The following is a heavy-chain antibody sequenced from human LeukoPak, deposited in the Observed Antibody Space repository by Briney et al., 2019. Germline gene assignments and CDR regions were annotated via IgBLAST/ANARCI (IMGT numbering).Heavy chain of an antibody. CDR1: GFTFNIYW. D-gene: IGHD5-12*01. CDR3: ARGPYGGYAVNY. Sequence: PGGSLRLSCAASGFTFNIYWMHWVRQAPGKGLVWVSGINNDESTTSYADSVKGRFTISRDNVKNMLYLQMNSLRAEDTAVYYCARGPYGGYAVNYWGQGTLVTVSS. CDR2: INNDESTT. V-gene: IGHV3-74*01. J-gene: IGHJ4*02.